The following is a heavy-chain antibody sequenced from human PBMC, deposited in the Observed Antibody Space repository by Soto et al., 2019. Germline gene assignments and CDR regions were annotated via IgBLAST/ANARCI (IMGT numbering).Heavy chain of an antibody. CDR2: INSDGSST. CDR3: ASSLLTPFDY. Sequence: GGSLRLSCAASGFTFSNYWMHWVRQAPGKGLVWVSRINSDGSSTTYADSVKGRFTISRDNAKNTLYLQMNSLRAEDTAVYYGASSLLTPFDYWGQGTLVTVSS. V-gene: IGHV3-74*01. D-gene: IGHD7-27*01. J-gene: IGHJ4*02. CDR1: GFTFSNYW.